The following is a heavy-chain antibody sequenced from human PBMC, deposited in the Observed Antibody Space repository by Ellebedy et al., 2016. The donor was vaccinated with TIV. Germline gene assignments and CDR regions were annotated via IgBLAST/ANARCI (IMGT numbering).Heavy chain of an antibody. CDR1: GYTFTSYG. V-gene: IGHV1-18*04. Sequence: ASVKVSCXASGYTFTSYGISWVRQAPGQGLEWMGWISPYNDNTNYAQKLQGRVTMTTDTSTSTAYMELRSLRSDDTAVYYCARRGGYCTSTSCYYYYGLDVWGQGPRSPSP. CDR2: ISPYNDNT. D-gene: IGHD2-2*01. CDR3: ARRGGYCTSTSCYYYYGLDV. J-gene: IGHJ6*02.